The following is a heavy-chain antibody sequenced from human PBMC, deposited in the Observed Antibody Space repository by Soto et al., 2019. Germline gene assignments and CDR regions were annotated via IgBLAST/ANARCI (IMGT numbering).Heavy chain of an antibody. CDR2: ISYDGSNK. Sequence: GGSLRLSCVASGFTFSSYGMHWVRQAPGKGLEWVAVISYDGSNKYYADSVKGRFTISRDNSKNTLYLQMNSLRAEDTAVYYCAKDPPPYIYSSSKVERSDYYYYYGMDVWGQGTTVTVSS. J-gene: IGHJ6*02. V-gene: IGHV3-30*18. CDR1: GFTFSSYG. CDR3: AKDPPPYIYSSSKVERSDYYYYYGMDV. D-gene: IGHD6-6*01.